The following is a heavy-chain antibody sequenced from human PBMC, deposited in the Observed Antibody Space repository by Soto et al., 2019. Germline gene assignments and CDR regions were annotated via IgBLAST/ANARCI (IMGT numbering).Heavy chain of an antibody. CDR3: ARGRGYSYGLDP. CDR2: ISYSGTT. J-gene: IGHJ5*02. CDR1: GYSISSSNNY. D-gene: IGHD5-18*01. Sequence: PSETLSLTCTISGYSISSSNNYWSWIRQPPGEGLEWIGFISYSGTTSYSPSLKSRLAISLDTSKNQFSLSLSSVTAADTAVYYCARGRGYSYGLDPWGQGTLVTVSS. V-gene: IGHV4-30-4*01.